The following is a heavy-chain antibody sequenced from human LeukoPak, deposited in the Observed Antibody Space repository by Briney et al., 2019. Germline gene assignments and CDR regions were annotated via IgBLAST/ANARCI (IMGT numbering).Heavy chain of an antibody. Sequence: GGSLRLSCVASGFTLNNYAMNWVRQAPGKGLEWVSVISTSGSGTYYADSVKGRFTISRDNSKNTLYLQLNNLRAEDTAVYYCAKPREQQLLRIAFDVWGQGTMVTVSS. CDR3: AKPREQQLLRIAFDV. V-gene: IGHV3-23*01. D-gene: IGHD5/OR15-5a*01. CDR2: ISTSGSGT. J-gene: IGHJ3*01. CDR1: GFTLNNYA.